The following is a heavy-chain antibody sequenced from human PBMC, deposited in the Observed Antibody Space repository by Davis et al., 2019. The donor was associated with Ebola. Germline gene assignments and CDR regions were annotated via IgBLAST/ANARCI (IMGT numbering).Heavy chain of an antibody. D-gene: IGHD5-18*01. V-gene: IGHV1-46*01. CDR2: INPSAAST. Sequence: ASVKVSCKASGYTFTDCFMHWVRQAPGQGLEWMGIINPSAASTRYAQKFQGRVTVTTDTSTNTVYMELTRLRSEDTAIYYCARAEVAIERGYTYGTYFDYWGHGTLVTVSS. J-gene: IGHJ4*01. CDR1: GYTFTDCF. CDR3: ARAEVAIERGYTYGTYFDY.